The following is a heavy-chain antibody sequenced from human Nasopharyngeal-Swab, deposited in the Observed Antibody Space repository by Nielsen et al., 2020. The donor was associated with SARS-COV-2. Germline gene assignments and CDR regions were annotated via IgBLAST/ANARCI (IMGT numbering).Heavy chain of an antibody. CDR1: GFIFKNYA. D-gene: IGHD5-12*01. CDR2: ISGADDST. CDR3: AKDRDSGDDSGEYYHYYGMDV. V-gene: IGHV3-23*01. J-gene: IGHJ6*02. Sequence: GGSLRLSCSASGFIFKNYAMNWVRQAPGRGLEWVSAISGADDSTKYADSVKGRFTISRDNSKNTLDLQMNSLRAEDTAKYYCAKDRDSGDDSGEYYHYYGMDVWGQGTSVTVS.